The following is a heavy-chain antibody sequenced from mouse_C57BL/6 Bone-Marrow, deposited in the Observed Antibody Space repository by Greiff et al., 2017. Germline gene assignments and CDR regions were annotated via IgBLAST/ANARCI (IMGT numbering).Heavy chain of an antibody. CDR2: IRSKSNNYAT. CDR1: GFSFNTYA. V-gene: IGHV10-1*01. D-gene: IGHD2-4*01. J-gene: IGHJ3*01. Sequence: EVKLMESGGGLVQPKGSLKLSCAASGFSFNTYAMNWVRQAPGKGLEWVARIRSKSNNYATYYADSVKDRFTISRDDSESMLYLQMNNLKTEDTAMYYCVRHDYGGAYWGQGTLVTVSA. CDR3: VRHDYGGAY.